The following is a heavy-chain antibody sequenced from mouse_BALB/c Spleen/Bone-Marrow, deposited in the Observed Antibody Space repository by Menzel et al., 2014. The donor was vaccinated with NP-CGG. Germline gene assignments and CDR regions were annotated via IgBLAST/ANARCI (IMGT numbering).Heavy chain of an antibody. CDR3: TRGYYGSSYDY. D-gene: IGHD1-1*01. CDR2: IYPSDSYT. V-gene: IGHV1-69*02. Sequence: QVQLKQSGAGLVRPGASVKLSCKASGHTFTSYWINWVKQRPGQGLEWIGNIYPSDSYTNYNQKFKDKATLTVDKSSSTAYMQLSSPTSEDSAVYYCTRGYYGSSYDYWGQGTTLTVSS. CDR1: GHTFTSYW. J-gene: IGHJ2*01.